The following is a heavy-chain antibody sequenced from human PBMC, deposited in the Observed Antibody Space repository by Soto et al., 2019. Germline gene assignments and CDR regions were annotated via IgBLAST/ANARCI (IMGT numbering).Heavy chain of an antibody. CDR2: INHSGST. V-gene: IGHV4-34*01. CDR1: GGSSSGYY. J-gene: IGHJ4*02. D-gene: IGHD2-2*01. Sequence: QVQLQQWGAGLLKPSETLSLTCVVYGGSSSGYYWSWIRQPPGKGLEWIGEINHSGSTNYNSSLKSRVTISVDTSKNQFSLKRSSVTAADTAVYYCARGGRCSSASCPPDYWGQGTLVTVSS. CDR3: ARGGRCSSASCPPDY.